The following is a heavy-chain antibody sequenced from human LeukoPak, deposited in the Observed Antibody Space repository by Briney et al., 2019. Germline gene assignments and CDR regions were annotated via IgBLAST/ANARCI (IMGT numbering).Heavy chain of an antibody. V-gene: IGHV4-4*02. CDR2: IYHSGST. CDR1: VGSISSSNW. D-gene: IGHD2-15*01. J-gene: IGHJ3*02. CDR3: ARGGRYCSGGSCYHVAFDI. Sequence: SGTLSLTCAVSVGSISSSNWWSWVRQPPGKGLDWIGEIYHSGSTNYNPSLKSRVTISVDKSKNQFSLKLSSVTAADTAVYYCARGGRYCSGGSCYHVAFDIWGQGTMVTVSS.